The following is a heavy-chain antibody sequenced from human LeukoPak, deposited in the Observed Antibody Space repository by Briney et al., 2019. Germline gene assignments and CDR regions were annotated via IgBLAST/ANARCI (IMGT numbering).Heavy chain of an antibody. CDR1: GFTFSTYW. CDR3: ARDIAGATHGAFDV. V-gene: IGHV3-53*01. J-gene: IGHJ3*01. Sequence: GGSLRLSCAASGFTFSTYWMSWVRQAPGKGLEWVSVIYSGGSTYYADSVKGRFTISRDNSKNTLYLQMNSLRAEDTAVYYWARDIAGATHGAFDVWGQGTMVTVSS. CDR2: IYSGGST. D-gene: IGHD1-26*01.